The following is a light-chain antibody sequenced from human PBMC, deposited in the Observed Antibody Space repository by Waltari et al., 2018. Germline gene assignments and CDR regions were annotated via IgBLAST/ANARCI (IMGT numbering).Light chain of an antibody. CDR3: CSYAAGSLYV. V-gene: IGLV2-11*01. CDR2: DVS. Sequence: QSALTQPRSVSGSPGQSVTISCTGTSSDVGGYNFVSWYQQHPDKAPKFVLYDVSKRPSGVPDSFSGSKTGNTASLTISGLQAEDAADYYSCSYAAGSLYVFGTGTKVPVL. J-gene: IGLJ1*01. CDR1: SSDVGGYNF.